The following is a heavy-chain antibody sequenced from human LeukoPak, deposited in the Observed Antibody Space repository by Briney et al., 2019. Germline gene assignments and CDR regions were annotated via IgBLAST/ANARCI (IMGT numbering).Heavy chain of an antibody. V-gene: IGHV1-3*01. CDR1: GYTFTSYA. J-gene: IGHJ6*02. CDR3: ASYYYDSSGYYYYYGMDV. D-gene: IGHD3-22*01. CDR2: INAGNGNT. Sequence: ASVKVSCKASGYTFTSYAMHWVRQAPGQRLEWMGWINAGNGNTKYSQKFQGRVTITRDTSASTAYMELSSLRSEDTAVYYCASYYYDSSGYYYYYGMDVWGQGTTVTVSS.